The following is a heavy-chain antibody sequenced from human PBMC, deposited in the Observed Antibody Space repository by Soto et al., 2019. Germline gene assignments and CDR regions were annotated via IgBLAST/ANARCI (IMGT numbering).Heavy chain of an antibody. CDR1: GFTFSSYS. CDR3: ARGDRLEWLLEDDYYYYGIDV. V-gene: IGHV3-21*01. Sequence: GGSLSLSCAASGFTFSSYSMNWVRQAPGKGLEWVSSISSSSSYIYYADSVKGRFTISRDNAKNSLYLQMNSLRAEDTAVYYCARGDRLEWLLEDDYYYYGIDVWDQGTTVTV. D-gene: IGHD3-3*01. J-gene: IGHJ6*02. CDR2: ISSSSSYI.